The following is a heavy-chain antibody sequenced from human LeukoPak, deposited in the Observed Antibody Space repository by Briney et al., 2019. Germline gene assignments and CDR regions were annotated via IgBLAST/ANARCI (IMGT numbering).Heavy chain of an antibody. CDR3: AREWNYETNGYFFYY. Sequence: SVKVSYKASGDTFIRYGISWVRQAPGQGLEWMGGIIPLFGTANYAQKFQGRVTITADESTSTVYMELNSLRFEDTAVYYCAREWNYETNGYFFYYWGQGTLVTVSS. V-gene: IGHV1-69*01. J-gene: IGHJ4*02. D-gene: IGHD3-22*01. CDR1: GDTFIRYG. CDR2: IIPLFGTA.